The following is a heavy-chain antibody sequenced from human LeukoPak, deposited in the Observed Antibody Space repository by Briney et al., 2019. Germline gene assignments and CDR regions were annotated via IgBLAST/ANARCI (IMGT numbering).Heavy chain of an antibody. CDR3: ARVGAIRACGGGSCYTY. CDR2: INPNSGGT. V-gene: IGHV1-2*02. CDR1: GYTFTGYY. D-gene: IGHD2-15*01. Sequence: ASVKVSCKASGYTFTGYYMHWVRQAPGQGLEWMGWINPNSGGTNYAQKFQGRVTMTRDTSISTAYMELSRLRSDDTAVYYCARVGAIRACGGGSCYTYWGQGTLVTVTS. J-gene: IGHJ4*02.